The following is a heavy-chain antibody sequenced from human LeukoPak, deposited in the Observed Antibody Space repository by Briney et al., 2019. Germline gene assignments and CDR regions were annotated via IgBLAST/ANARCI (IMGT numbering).Heavy chain of an antibody. D-gene: IGHD1-26*01. J-gene: IGHJ4*02. Sequence: GGSLRLSCAASGFTFSGYWMSWVRQAPGKGLEWVANIKQDGSEKYYVDSVKGRFTISRDNAKNSLYLQMNSLRAEDTAVYYCARDKWELVLWGQGTLVTVSS. V-gene: IGHV3-7*01. CDR3: ARDKWELVL. CDR1: GFTFSGYW. CDR2: IKQDGSEK.